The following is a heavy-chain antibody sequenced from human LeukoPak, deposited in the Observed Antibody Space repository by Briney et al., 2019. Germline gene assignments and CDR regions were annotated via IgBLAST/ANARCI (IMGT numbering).Heavy chain of an antibody. Sequence: PGGSLRLSCAASGFTFSNYGMHWVRQAPGKGLEWVSVIYSGGSTYYADSVKGRFTISRDNSKNTLYLQMNSLRAEDTAVYYCARVSSGWYWDYWGQGTLVTVSS. CDR2: IYSGGST. J-gene: IGHJ4*02. CDR3: ARVSSGWYWDY. D-gene: IGHD6-19*01. CDR1: GFTFSNYG. V-gene: IGHV3-66*01.